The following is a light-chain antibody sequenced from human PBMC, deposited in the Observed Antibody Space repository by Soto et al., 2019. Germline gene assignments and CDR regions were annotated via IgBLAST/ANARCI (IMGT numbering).Light chain of an antibody. Sequence: ELVMTQSPAGLSVSPGERATLSCRASQSVNSNLAWYQQRPGQAPRLLIYGASTRATGIPARFSGSGSGTEFTLTISSLQSEDFAVYYCQQYNNWPKTFGQGTKVDIK. CDR3: QQYNNWPKT. V-gene: IGKV3-15*01. CDR1: QSVNSN. CDR2: GAS. J-gene: IGKJ1*01.